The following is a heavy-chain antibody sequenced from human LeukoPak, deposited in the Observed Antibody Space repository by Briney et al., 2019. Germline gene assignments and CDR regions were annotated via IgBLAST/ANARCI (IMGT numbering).Heavy chain of an antibody. J-gene: IGHJ5*02. Sequence: PGGSLRLSCAASGFDLYSYEMNWVRQAPGKGLEWIADITISGHTKNYADSVKGRFTISRDSARTSLYLQMNSLRVEDTGVYFCARGDPHADLWGQGTLVTVSS. CDR1: GFDLYSYE. CDR3: ARGDPHADL. CDR2: ITISGHTK. V-gene: IGHV3-48*03.